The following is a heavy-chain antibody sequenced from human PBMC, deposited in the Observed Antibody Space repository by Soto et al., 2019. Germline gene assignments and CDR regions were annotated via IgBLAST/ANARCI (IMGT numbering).Heavy chain of an antibody. CDR2: INPETGGT. Sequence: GASVKVSCKASGYTFTGYYVHWVREAPGQGLEWMGWINPETGGTSYAQKFQGRVTLSRDTSINTAYLELSSLRFDDAAVYYCARGGGRRNDFWSGYRINWFDPWGQGTLVTVSS. CDR1: GYTFTGYY. J-gene: IGHJ5*02. D-gene: IGHD3-3*01. CDR3: ARGGGRRNDFWSGYRINWFDP. V-gene: IGHV1-2*02.